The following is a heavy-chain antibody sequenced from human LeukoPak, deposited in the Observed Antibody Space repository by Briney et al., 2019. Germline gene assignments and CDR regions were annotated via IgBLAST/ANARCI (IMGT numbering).Heavy chain of an antibody. CDR2: ISPSGGT. V-gene: IGHV3-23*01. CDR3: AQDIAWGAFEH. J-gene: IGHJ4*02. CDR1: GFTFRNHG. Sequence: GGSLRLSCAASGFTFRNHGMNWVRQAPGKGLEWVSGISPSGGTYYADSVKGRFTISRDDSKNTLSLQMNSLRVEDTALYYCAQDIAWGAFEHWGQGTLVTVSS. D-gene: IGHD7-27*01.